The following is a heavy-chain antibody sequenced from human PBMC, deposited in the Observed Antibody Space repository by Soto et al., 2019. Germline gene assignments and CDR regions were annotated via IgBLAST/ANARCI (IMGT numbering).Heavy chain of an antibody. CDR3: AREAFMAVAGTFDY. CDR1: GFTFTDHY. D-gene: IGHD6-19*01. CDR2: IRNKANSYIT. Sequence: EVQLVESGGGLVQPGGSLRLSCAASGFTFTDHYMDWVRQAPGRGLEWVGRIRNKANSYITEYAASVRGRFTISREDSESSLYLQMNSLKTEDTAVYYCAREAFMAVAGTFDYWGQGTLVTVSS. V-gene: IGHV3-72*01. J-gene: IGHJ4*02.